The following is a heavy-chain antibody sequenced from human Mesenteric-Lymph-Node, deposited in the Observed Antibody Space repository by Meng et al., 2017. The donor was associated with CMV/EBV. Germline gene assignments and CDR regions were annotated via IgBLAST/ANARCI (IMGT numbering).Heavy chain of an antibody. Sequence: SLKISCAASGFTFSSYAMYWVRQAPGKGLEWGSGINWNGDSIDYADSVKGRFTISRDNAKTSLYLQMNSLRVEDTAFYYCKKGTYSNYASGAFDIWGQGTVVTVSS. CDR1: GFTFSSYA. D-gene: IGHD4-11*01. CDR3: KKGTYSNYASGAFDI. CDR2: INWNGDSI. V-gene: IGHV3-9*01. J-gene: IGHJ3*02.